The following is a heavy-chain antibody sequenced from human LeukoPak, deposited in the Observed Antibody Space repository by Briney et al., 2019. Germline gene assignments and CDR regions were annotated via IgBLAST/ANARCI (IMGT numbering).Heavy chain of an antibody. D-gene: IGHD2-15*01. CDR1: GGSISSYY. Sequence: SETLSLTCTVSGGSISSYYWSWIRQPPGKGLEWIGYIYYSGSTNYNPSLKSRVTISVDTSKNQFSLKLSSVTAADTAVYYCARSVGYCSGGSCYWTIDYWGQGTLVTVSS. CDR3: ARSVGYCSGGSCYWTIDY. J-gene: IGHJ4*02. CDR2: IYYSGST. V-gene: IGHV4-59*08.